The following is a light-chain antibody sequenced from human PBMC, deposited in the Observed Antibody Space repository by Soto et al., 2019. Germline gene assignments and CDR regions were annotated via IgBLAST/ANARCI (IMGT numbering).Light chain of an antibody. CDR3: QQYGGSPQT. CDR1: QSVSNY. CDR2: GAS. J-gene: IGKJ1*01. Sequence: EIVLTQSPGTLSLSPGERATLSCRASQSVSNYLAWYQQKPGQAPRLLIYGASSRATGIPDRFSGSGSGTDFTLTISRLEPADFAVYYCQQYGGSPQTFGQGTKVEIK. V-gene: IGKV3-20*01.